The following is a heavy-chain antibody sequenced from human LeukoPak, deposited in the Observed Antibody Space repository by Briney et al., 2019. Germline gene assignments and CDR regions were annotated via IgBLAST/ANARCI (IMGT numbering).Heavy chain of an antibody. Sequence: GGSLRLSCAASGFTFSSSAMHWVRQAPGKGLEWVTTISYDGTNKYYADSVKGRFTVSRDNSKNTVYLQMNSLRAEDTAVYYCAREPPLLWFGESYYFDYWGQGTLVTVSS. V-gene: IGHV3-30-3*01. CDR1: GFTFSSSA. CDR3: AREPPLLWFGESYYFDY. CDR2: ISYDGTNK. J-gene: IGHJ4*02. D-gene: IGHD3-10*01.